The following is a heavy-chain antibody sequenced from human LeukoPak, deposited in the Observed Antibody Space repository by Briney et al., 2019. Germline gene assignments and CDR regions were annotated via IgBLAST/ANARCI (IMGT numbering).Heavy chain of an antibody. CDR2: IIPIFGTA. CDR1: GGTFSSYA. V-gene: IGHV1-69*13. D-gene: IGHD3-3*01. CDR3: ARAPRDFWSGYRRGMDV. Sequence: ASVKVSCKASGGTFSSYAISWVRQAPGQGLEWMGGIIPIFGTANYAQKFQGRVTITADESTSTAYMELSSLRPEDTAVYYCARAPRDFWSGYRRGMDVWGQGTTVTVSS. J-gene: IGHJ6*02.